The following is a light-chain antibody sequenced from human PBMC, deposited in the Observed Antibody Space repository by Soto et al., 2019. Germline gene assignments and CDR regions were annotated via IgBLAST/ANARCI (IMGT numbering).Light chain of an antibody. V-gene: IGKV3-15*01. Sequence: EIFLTRSPATLSVSPGERATLSCRASESVSSSLAWYQQKPGQPPRLLIYGASTRATGIPTRFSGSGSGTQFILTISSLHSEDFAVYYCQQYKDWPPVTFGPGTKVDIK. CDR1: ESVSSS. CDR3: QQYKDWPPVT. CDR2: GAS. J-gene: IGKJ3*01.